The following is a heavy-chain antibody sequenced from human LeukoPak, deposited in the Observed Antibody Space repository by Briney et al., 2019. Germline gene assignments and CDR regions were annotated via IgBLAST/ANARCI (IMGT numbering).Heavy chain of an antibody. CDR3: ARKGALPYNSGWYGP. CDR2: IHHAGST. D-gene: IGHD6-19*01. Sequence: GSLRLSCAASGFTFSSYAMSWVRQAPGKGLEWIGEIHHAGSTNYNPSLKSRVTMSLDKPKNQFSLRMSSVTAADTAVYYCARKGALPYNSGWYGPWGQGTLVTVSS. CDR1: GFTFSSYAM. J-gene: IGHJ5*02. V-gene: IGHV4-4*02.